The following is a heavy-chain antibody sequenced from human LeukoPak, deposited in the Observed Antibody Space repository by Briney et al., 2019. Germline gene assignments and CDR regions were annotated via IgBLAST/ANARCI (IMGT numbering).Heavy chain of an antibody. V-gene: IGHV3-64D*06. D-gene: IGHD6-13*01. CDR1: GFFFSTYP. J-gene: IGHJ4*02. CDR2: ISSDGIST. Sequence: GGSLRLSCSTSGFFFSTYPMHWVRQAPGKGLESVSGISSDGISTYYADSVKGRFTISKDNSKNTLYLEMGSLRAEDTAVYCCVRDQGEYSSTWYYFDYWGQGTLVTVSS. CDR3: VRDQGEYSSTWYYFDY.